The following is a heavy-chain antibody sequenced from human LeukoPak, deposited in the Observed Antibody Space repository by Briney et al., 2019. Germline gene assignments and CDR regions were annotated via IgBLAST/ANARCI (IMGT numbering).Heavy chain of an antibody. D-gene: IGHD6-13*01. J-gene: IGHJ4*02. Sequence: GGSLRLSCAASGFTFSSYSMNWVRQAPGKGLEWVSSISSSSSYIYYADSVKGRFTISRDNSKNTLYLQMNSLRAEDTAVYYCAKDRGIAAAGSNDYWGQGTLVTVSS. V-gene: IGHV3-21*01. CDR2: ISSSSSYI. CDR3: AKDRGIAAAGSNDY. CDR1: GFTFSSYS.